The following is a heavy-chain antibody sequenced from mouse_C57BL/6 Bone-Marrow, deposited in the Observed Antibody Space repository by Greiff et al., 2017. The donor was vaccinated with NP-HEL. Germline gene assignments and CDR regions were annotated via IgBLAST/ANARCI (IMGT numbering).Heavy chain of an antibody. CDR2: ISYDGSN. J-gene: IGHJ4*01. CDR1: GYSITSGYY. CDR3: ARDITTVRMDY. D-gene: IGHD1-1*01. Sequence: EVKLMESGPGLVKPSQSLSLTCSVTGYSITSGYYWNWIRQFPGNKLEWMGYISYDGSNNYNPSLKNRISITRDTSKNQFFLKLNSVTTEDTATYYCARDITTVRMDYWGQGTSVTVSS. V-gene: IGHV3-6*01.